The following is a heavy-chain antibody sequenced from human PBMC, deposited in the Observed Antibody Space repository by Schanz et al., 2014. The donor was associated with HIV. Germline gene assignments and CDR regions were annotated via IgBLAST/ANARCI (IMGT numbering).Heavy chain of an antibody. CDR2: INPNSGDT. V-gene: IGHV1-2*02. CDR3: AREGTAARQFYYYGMDV. Sequence: QVQLMQSGAEVKEPGASVKVSCKASGYTFSGHSLHWVRQAPGQGLEWMGWINPNSGDTDYAQKFQGRVTMTRDTSISTAYMELSRLRSDDTAVYYCAREGTAARQFYYYGMDVWGQGTTVTVSS. J-gene: IGHJ6*02. D-gene: IGHD6-6*01. CDR1: GYTFSGHS.